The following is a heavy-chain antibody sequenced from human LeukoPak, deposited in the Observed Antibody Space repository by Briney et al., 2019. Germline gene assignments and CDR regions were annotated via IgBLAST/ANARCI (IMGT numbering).Heavy chain of an antibody. J-gene: IGHJ4*02. D-gene: IGHD4-17*01. Sequence: GASVKVSCKASGYTFTSYAMHWVRQAPGQRLEWMGWINAGNGNTKYSQKFQGRVTITRDTSASTAYMELSSLRSEDTAVYYCARGAVTTTYYFDYWGQGTLVTVSS. CDR1: GYTFTSYA. CDR2: INAGNGNT. CDR3: ARGAVTTTYYFDY. V-gene: IGHV1-3*01.